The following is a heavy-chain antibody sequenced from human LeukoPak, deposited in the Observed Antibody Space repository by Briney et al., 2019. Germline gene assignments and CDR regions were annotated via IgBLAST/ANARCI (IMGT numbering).Heavy chain of an antibody. Sequence: GSLRLSCAASGFTFSSYAMHWVRQAPGKGLEWVAVISYDGSNKYYADSVKGRFTISRDNSKNTPYLQMNSLRAEDTAVYYCARDTYYYGSGSYGYYYYGMDVWGQGTTVTVSS. CDR3: ARDTYYYGSGSYGYYYYGMDV. CDR1: GFTFSSYA. J-gene: IGHJ6*02. CDR2: ISYDGSNK. V-gene: IGHV3-30*04. D-gene: IGHD3-10*01.